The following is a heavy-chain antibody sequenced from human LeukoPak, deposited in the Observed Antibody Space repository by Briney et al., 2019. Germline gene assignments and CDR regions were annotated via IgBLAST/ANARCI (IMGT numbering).Heavy chain of an antibody. CDR1: GFTFSSYW. D-gene: IGHD5-18*01. CDR2: IKQDGSEK. Sequence: GGSLRLSCAASGFTFSSYWMSWVRQAPGKGLEWVANIKQDGSEKYYVDSVKGRFTISRDNAKNSLYLQMNSLRAEDTAVYYCARETWIQLWPYFDYWGRGTLVTVSS. J-gene: IGHJ4*02. CDR3: ARETWIQLWPYFDY. V-gene: IGHV3-7*01.